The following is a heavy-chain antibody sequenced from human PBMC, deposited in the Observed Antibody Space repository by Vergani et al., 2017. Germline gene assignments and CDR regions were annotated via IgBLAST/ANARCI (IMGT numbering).Heavy chain of an antibody. D-gene: IGHD3-10*01. V-gene: IGHV1-69*01. CDR1: GGTFSSYA. CDR3: ARGLLMVRGVKYYYYDMDV. J-gene: IGHJ6*03. CDR2: IIPIFGTA. Sequence: QVQLVQSGAEVKKPGSSVKVSCKASGGTFSSYAISWVRQAPGQGLEWMGGIIPIFGTANYAQKFQGRVTITADESTSTAYMELSSLRSEDTAVYYCARGLLMVRGVKYYYYDMDVWGKGTTVTVSS.